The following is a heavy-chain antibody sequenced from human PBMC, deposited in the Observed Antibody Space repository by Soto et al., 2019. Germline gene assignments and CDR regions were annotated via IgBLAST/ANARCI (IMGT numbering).Heavy chain of an antibody. J-gene: IGHJ4*02. Sequence: DVQLLESGGGFIQPGGSLRLSCAASGFTFTAYAMSWVRQAPGKGLEWVSAISARGDSTYYRDSVKGRFTISRDNSKNTLYLQMNSLRAEDTAVYYCAKESSVLWFGEFTFWGQGTLVTVSS. D-gene: IGHD3-10*01. CDR1: GFTFTAYA. CDR3: AKESSVLWFGEFTF. CDR2: ISARGDST. V-gene: IGHV3-23*01.